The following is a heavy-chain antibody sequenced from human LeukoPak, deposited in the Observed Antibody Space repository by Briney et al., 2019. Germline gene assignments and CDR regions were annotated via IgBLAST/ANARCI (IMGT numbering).Heavy chain of an antibody. D-gene: IGHD6-19*01. CDR3: TRDSESWTVTGPRFDY. CDR2: INQDGSAQ. J-gene: IGHJ4*02. CDR1: GGSISSSNW. Sequence: PSGTLSLTCAVSGGSISSSNWWSWVRQAPGKGLEWVANINQDGSAQYYVDSVKGQFTISRDNAKNSLYLQMNSLRVEDTAVYYCTRDSESWTVTGPRFDYWGQGTLVTVSS. V-gene: IGHV3-7*01.